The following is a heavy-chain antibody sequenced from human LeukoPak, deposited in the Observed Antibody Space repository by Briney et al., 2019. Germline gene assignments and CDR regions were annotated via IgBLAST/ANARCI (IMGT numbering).Heavy chain of an antibody. J-gene: IGHJ5*02. Sequence: SETLSLTCTVSGYSISSGYYWGWIRQPPGKGLEWIGSIYHSGSTYYNPSLKSRVTISVDTSKNQFSLKLSSVTAADTAVYYCARCIVGAANWFDPWGQGTLVTVSS. CDR2: IYHSGST. D-gene: IGHD1-26*01. CDR1: GYSISSGYY. CDR3: ARCIVGAANWFDP. V-gene: IGHV4-38-2*02.